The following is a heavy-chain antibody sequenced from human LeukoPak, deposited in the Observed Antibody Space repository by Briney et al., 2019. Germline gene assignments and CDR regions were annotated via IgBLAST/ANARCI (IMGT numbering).Heavy chain of an antibody. CDR1: GFTFSSYS. J-gene: IGHJ3*02. D-gene: IGHD1-26*01. CDR2: ISTTGNYI. CDR3: AKDRRGGSYYAATLDI. V-gene: IGHV3-21*04. Sequence: SGGSLRLSCAASGFTFSSYSMKWVRQAPGKGLEWVSFISTTGNYIYYADSVKGRFTISRDNSKNTLYVQMNSLRVEDTAVYYCAKDRRGGSYYAATLDIWGQGTMVTVSS.